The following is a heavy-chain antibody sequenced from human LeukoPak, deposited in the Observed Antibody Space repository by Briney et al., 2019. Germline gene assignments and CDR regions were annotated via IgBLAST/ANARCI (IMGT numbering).Heavy chain of an antibody. CDR3: ARAEAYDFWSGYYNWFDP. Sequence: PSETLSLTCTVSGGSISSGGYYWSWIRQHPGKGLEWIGYIYYSGSTYYNPSLKSRVTISVDTSKNQFSLKLSSVTAADTAVYYCARAEAYDFWSGYYNWFDPWGQGTLVTVSS. D-gene: IGHD3-3*01. J-gene: IGHJ5*02. CDR1: GGSISSGGYY. V-gene: IGHV4-31*03. CDR2: IYYSGST.